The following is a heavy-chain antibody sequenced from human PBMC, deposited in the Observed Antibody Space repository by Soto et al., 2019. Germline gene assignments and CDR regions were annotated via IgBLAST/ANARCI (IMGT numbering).Heavy chain of an antibody. Sequence: SETLSLTCTVSGGSVSSGSYYWSWIRQPPGKGLEWIGYIYYSGSTNYNPSLKSRVTISVDTSKNQFSLKLSSVTAADTAVYYCERDPIYCSSTSCSPHYYYYGMDVWGQGTTVTVSS. V-gene: IGHV4-61*01. CDR1: GGSVSSGSYY. CDR3: ERDPIYCSSTSCSPHYYYYGMDV. J-gene: IGHJ6*02. CDR2: IYYSGST. D-gene: IGHD2-2*01.